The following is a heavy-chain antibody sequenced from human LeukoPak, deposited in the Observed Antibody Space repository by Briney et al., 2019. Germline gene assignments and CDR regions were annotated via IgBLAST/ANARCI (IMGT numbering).Heavy chain of an antibody. J-gene: IGHJ5*02. CDR2: INSDGSST. Sequence: GGSLTLSCVGSGYTFSRCWMHWVRQGPGKGLVWVSRINSDGSSTSYADSVKGRFTISRDNAKNTLCLQLNSLRTEDTAVYYCAREHSTGFDPWGQGTLVTVSS. V-gene: IGHV3-74*01. CDR3: AREHSTGFDP. CDR1: GYTFSRCW.